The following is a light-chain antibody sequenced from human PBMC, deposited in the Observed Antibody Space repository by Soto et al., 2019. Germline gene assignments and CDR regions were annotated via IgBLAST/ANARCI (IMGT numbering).Light chain of an antibody. Sequence: IQLTQSPSSLSASVGDRVTIVCRASESISDYLNWYQLKSGEAPKVLIYSASTLRGGVPSRFSGTGSGTEFTLTIISLQPEDVATYYCQQTFSHLLSFGGGTTVEIK. CDR3: QQTFSHLLS. J-gene: IGKJ4*01. CDR1: ESISDY. CDR2: SAS. V-gene: IGKV1-39*01.